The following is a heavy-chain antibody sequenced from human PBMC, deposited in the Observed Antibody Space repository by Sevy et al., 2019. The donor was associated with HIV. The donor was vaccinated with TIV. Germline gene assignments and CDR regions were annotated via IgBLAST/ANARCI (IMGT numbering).Heavy chain of an antibody. CDR1: GGSFSGYY. Sequence: SETLSLTCAVYGGSFSGYYWSWIRQPPGKGLEWIGEINHSGSTNYNPSLKSRVTISVDTSKNQFSLKLSSVTAADTAVYYCARGGDADYYDSSGYKKAFDYWGQGTLVTVSS. V-gene: IGHV4-34*01. CDR2: INHSGST. J-gene: IGHJ4*02. D-gene: IGHD3-22*01. CDR3: ARGGDADYYDSSGYKKAFDY.